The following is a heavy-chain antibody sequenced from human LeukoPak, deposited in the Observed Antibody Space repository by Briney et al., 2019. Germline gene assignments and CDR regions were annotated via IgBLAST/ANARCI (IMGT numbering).Heavy chain of an antibody. Sequence: SETLSLTCTVSSGSISTSNYYWGWVRQPPGKALEWIGNIFYSGSTYYNPSLKSRVTISVDTSKNQFSLKLSSVTAADTAVYYCARGRVDGYVDYWGQGTLVTVSS. CDR3: ARGRVDGYVDY. D-gene: IGHD5-24*01. J-gene: IGHJ4*02. CDR2: IFYSGST. V-gene: IGHV4-39*07. CDR1: SGSISTSNYY.